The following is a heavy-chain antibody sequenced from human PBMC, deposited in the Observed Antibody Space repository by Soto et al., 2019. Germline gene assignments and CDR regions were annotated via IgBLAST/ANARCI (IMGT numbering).Heavy chain of an antibody. D-gene: IGHD6-13*01. V-gene: IGHV3-23*01. CDR1: GFTFSSYA. J-gene: IGHJ4*02. CDR3: AKTLLSTSWYGLHDY. CDR2: ISGSGGRT. Sequence: GGSLRLSCAASGFTFSSYAMSWVRQAPNKGLEWVSTISGSGGRTYYADSAKGRFTISRDNSRNTLHLQMNSLRVEDTAVYYCAKTLLSTSWYGLHDYVSQGTLVTVSS.